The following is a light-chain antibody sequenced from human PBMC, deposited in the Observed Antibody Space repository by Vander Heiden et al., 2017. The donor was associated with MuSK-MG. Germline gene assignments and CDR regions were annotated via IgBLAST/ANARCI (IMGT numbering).Light chain of an antibody. CDR2: RNN. CDR3: AAWDDSLSGWV. Sequence: QSVLPQPPSASGTPGQRVPIPCSGSSSKIGSNYVYWYQQLPGTAPKLLIYRNNQRPSGVPDRFSGSKSGTSASLAISGLRAEDEADYYCAAWDDSLSGWVFGGGTKLTVL. J-gene: IGLJ3*02. V-gene: IGLV1-47*01. CDR1: SSKIGSNY.